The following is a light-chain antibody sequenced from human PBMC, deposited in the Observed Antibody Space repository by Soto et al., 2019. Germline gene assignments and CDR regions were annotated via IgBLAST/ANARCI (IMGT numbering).Light chain of an antibody. CDR2: DVS. CDR1: SSDIGGYDH. Sequence: QSVLTQPASVSGSPGQSITIPCTGTSSDIGGYDHVSWYQQHPGKAPTLMVYDVSNRPSGVSERCSCSKSANTASLTISVLQAEDEADYYCNSYTTRSRLYVFGTGTKVTVL. V-gene: IGLV2-14*01. CDR3: NSYTTRSRLYV. J-gene: IGLJ1*01.